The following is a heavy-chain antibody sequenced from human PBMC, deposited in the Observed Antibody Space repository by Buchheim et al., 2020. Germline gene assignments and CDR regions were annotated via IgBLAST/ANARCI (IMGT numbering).Heavy chain of an antibody. D-gene: IGHD1-7*01. V-gene: IGHV3-30*04. J-gene: IGHJ4*02. CDR1: GFTFSSYA. Sequence: QVQLVESGGGVVQPGRSLRLSCAASGFTFSSYAMHWVRQAPGKGLEWVAVISYDGSNKYYADSVKGRFTISRDNSKNTLYLQMNSLRAEDTAVYYCARDWYWNYSPFDYWGQGTL. CDR3: ARDWYWNYSPFDY. CDR2: ISYDGSNK.